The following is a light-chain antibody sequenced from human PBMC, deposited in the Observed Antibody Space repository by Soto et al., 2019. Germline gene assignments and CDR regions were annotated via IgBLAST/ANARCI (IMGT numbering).Light chain of an antibody. V-gene: IGKV3-11*01. CDR2: DAS. Sequence: EIVLTQSPATLSLSPGERATLSCRAGQSVSSYLAWYQQKPGQAPRLLIYDASSRASGIPARFSGSGSGTDFTLTISSLEPEDFAVYYCQQRSNWTLTFGGGTKVDIK. CDR3: QQRSNWTLT. J-gene: IGKJ4*01. CDR1: QSVSSY.